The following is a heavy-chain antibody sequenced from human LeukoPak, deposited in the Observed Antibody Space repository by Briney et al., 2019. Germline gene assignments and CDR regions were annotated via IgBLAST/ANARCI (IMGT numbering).Heavy chain of an antibody. CDR2: ISGSGRDT. J-gene: IGHJ4*02. V-gene: IGHV3-23*01. CDR1: GFTFNRAA. Sequence: GGSLRLSCAASGFTFNRAAMSWVRQAPGKGLEWVSGISGSGRDTYYSDSVKGRFTISRDNAKTTVYLQMNSLRTEDTAEYYCAKEGRLTVAAVVVENYFDYWGQGTPVTVSA. CDR3: AKEGRLTVAAVVVENYFDY. D-gene: IGHD3-22*01.